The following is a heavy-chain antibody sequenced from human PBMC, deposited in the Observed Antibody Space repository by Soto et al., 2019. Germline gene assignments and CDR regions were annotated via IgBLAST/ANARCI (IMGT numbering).Heavy chain of an antibody. Sequence: ASVKVSCKASGYTFTSYGISWVRQAPGQGLEWMGWISAYNGNTNYAQKLQGRVTMTTDTSTGTAYMELRSLRSDDTAVYYCARDSPRGAVAGTPAYYYYGMDVWGQGTTVTVSS. CDR2: ISAYNGNT. J-gene: IGHJ6*02. D-gene: IGHD6-19*01. CDR3: ARDSPRGAVAGTPAYYYYGMDV. V-gene: IGHV1-18*01. CDR1: GYTFTSYG.